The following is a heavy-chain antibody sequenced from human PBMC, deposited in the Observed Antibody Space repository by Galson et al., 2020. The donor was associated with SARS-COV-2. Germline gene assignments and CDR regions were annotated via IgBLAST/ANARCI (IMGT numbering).Heavy chain of an antibody. CDR3: AKSVAENLAVAAT. J-gene: IGHJ4*02. Sequence: GGSLRLSCVASGFTFYDYAMHRVRQAPGKGLEWVSGISWNSGSVGYADSVKGRFTISRDNAKNPLYLQMNSLGPEDTALYYCAKSVAENLAVAATWGQGTLVTVSS. D-gene: IGHD6-19*01. V-gene: IGHV3-9*01. CDR2: ISWNSGSV. CDR1: GFTFYDYA.